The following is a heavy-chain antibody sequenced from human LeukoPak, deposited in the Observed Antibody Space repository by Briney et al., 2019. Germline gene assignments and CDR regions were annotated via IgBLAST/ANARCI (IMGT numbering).Heavy chain of an antibody. D-gene: IGHD3-22*01. CDR1: GDSVSSNSAA. V-gene: IGHV6-1*01. Sequence: SQTLSLTCAISGDSVSSNSAAWNWIRQSPSRGLKWLGRTYYRSKWYNDYAVSVKSRITINPDTSKNQFSLQLNSVTPEDTAVYYCASQLFDYYDSSGYFGAAFDIWGQGTMVTVSS. CDR2: TYYRSKWYN. J-gene: IGHJ3*02. CDR3: ASQLFDYYDSSGYFGAAFDI.